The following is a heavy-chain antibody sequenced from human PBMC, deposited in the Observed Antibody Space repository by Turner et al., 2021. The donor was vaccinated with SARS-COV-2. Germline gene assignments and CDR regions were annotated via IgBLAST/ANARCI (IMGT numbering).Heavy chain of an antibody. J-gene: IGHJ4*02. CDR2: FYYGGFT. CDR1: GASISSSNYY. Sequence: QLQLQESDPGLVKPSETLSITRPVPGASISSSNYYWGWIRQPPGKGLVWIGSFYYGGFTCYNPSLKGRVTISVDTSKNQFSLKLSSVTAADTAVYYCARQQGLRGTLDSWGQGTLVTVSS. V-gene: IGHV4-39*01. D-gene: IGHD6-19*01. CDR3: ARQQGLRGTLDS.